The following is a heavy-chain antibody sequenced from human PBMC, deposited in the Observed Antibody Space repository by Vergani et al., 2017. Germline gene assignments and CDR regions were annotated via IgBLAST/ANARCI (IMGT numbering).Heavy chain of an antibody. D-gene: IGHD3-16*01. CDR2: IYNSGNG. V-gene: IGHV4-39*01. CDR1: GDSVISTDYH. Sequence: QVQLQESGPGLVKPSETLSLTCTVSGDSVISTDYHWGWIRQPPGKGLEWIGSIYNSGNGDSSSSLKSRVTISADTSNNQFSLRLTSVTAADTAVYYCASGKYYSDSTSHFRGRYFDVWGRGTLVTVPS. CDR3: ASGKYYSDSTSHFRGRYFDV. J-gene: IGHJ2*01.